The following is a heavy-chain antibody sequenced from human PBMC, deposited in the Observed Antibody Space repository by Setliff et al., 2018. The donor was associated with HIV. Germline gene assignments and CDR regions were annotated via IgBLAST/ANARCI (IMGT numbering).Heavy chain of an antibody. V-gene: IGHV4-34*01. CDR3: ARGGDWTLDY. CDR2: INPSEST. D-gene: IGHD2-21*02. CDR1: GGSFSNHY. J-gene: IGHJ4*02. Sequence: SETLSLTCAVYGGSFSNHYWTWIRQPPGKGLEWIGEINPSESTHYNPSLKSRVTISVDTSKNQFSLILTSVTAADTAVYYCARGGDWTLDYWGRGSLVTISS.